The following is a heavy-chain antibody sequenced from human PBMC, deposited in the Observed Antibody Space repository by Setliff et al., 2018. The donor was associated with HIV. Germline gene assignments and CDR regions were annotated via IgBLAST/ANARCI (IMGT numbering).Heavy chain of an antibody. CDR3: AKNLYRSPWSPLDY. D-gene: IGHD6-19*01. CDR2: ISGSGSTP. Sequence: GGSLRLSCAASGFTFKNCAMSWVRQTPGKGLEWVSAISGSGSTPYYSDSVKGRFTISIDNSKNTLYLQMESPRPEDTAVYFCAKNLYRSPWSPLDYWGQGALVTAPQ. CDR1: GFTFKNCA. J-gene: IGHJ4*02. V-gene: IGHV3-23*01.